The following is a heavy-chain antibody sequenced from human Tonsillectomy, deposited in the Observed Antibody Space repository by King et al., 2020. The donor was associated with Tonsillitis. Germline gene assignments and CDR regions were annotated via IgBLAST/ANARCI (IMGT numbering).Heavy chain of an antibody. CDR1: GFTFDDYA. J-gene: IGHJ4*02. CDR2: ISWNSGSI. Sequence: VQLVESGGGLVQPGRSLRLSCAASGFTFDDYAMHWVRQAPGKGLVWVSGISWNSGSIGYADSVKGRFTISRDNAKNSLYLQMNSLRAEDTALYYCAKDSSSSGDASGLFDYGGQGSLVTVSS. V-gene: IGHV3-9*01. CDR3: AKDSSSSGDASGLFDY. D-gene: IGHD6-13*01.